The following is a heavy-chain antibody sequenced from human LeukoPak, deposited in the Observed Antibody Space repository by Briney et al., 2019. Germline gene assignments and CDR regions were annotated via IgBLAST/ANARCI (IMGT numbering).Heavy chain of an antibody. CDR1: GFTFSSYS. CDR2: ISSSSSYI. D-gene: IGHD2-2*01. CDR3: ARDQSIVVVPAARSIDY. J-gene: IGHJ4*02. V-gene: IGHV3-21*01. Sequence: GGPLRLSCAASGFTFSSYSMNWVRQAPGKGLEWVSSISSSSSYIYYADSVKGRLTISRDNAENSLYLQMNSLRAEDTAVYYCARDQSIVVVPAARSIDYWGQGTLVTVSS.